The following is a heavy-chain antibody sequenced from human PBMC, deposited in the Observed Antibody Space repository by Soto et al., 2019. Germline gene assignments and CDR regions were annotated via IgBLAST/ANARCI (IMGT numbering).Heavy chain of an antibody. Sequence: ALVKVSCKTSGYTFTSYYMHWVRQATGQGLEWMGIINPSGGSTSYAQKFQGRVTMTRVQSKSTVYMELSSLRSEETAVYYCARCSVGGVNTLAPCAFDIWAQGMMVTVSS. V-gene: IGHV1-46*01. CDR3: ARCSVGGVNTLAPCAFDI. D-gene: IGHD3-16*01. J-gene: IGHJ3*02. CDR2: INPSGGST. CDR1: GYTFTSYY.